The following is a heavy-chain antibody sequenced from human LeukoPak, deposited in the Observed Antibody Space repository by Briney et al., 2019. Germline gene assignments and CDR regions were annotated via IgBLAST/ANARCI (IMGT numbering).Heavy chain of an antibody. J-gene: IGHJ4*02. CDR1: GGTFSSYA. CDR3: AGDRITGTPFDY. Sequence: GASVKVSCKASGGTFSSYAISWVRQAPGQGLEWMGGIIPIFGTANYAQKFQGRVTMTRNTSISTAYMELSSLRSEDTAVYYCAGDRITGTPFDYWGQGTLVTVSS. D-gene: IGHD1/OR15-1a*01. CDR2: IIPIFGTA. V-gene: IGHV1-69*05.